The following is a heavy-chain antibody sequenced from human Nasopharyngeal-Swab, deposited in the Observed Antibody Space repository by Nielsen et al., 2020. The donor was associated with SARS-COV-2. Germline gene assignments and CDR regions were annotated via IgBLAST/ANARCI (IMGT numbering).Heavy chain of an antibody. CDR1: GFNFRNFA. Sequence: GGSLRLSCAASGFNFRNFAMSWVRQAPGKGLEWVSGIIESGPDTYYADSVRGRSTIFRDNSKNTLFLQINSLSAEDTAVYYCVKDYTVHYYGLETDCYAPLDSWGPGTLVTVSS. J-gene: IGHJ4*02. CDR3: VKDYTVHYYGLETDCYAPLDS. D-gene: IGHD3-9*01. CDR2: IIESGPDT. V-gene: IGHV3-23*01.